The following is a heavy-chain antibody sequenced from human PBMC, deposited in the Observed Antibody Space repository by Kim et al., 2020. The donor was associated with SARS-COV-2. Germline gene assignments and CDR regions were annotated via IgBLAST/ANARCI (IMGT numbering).Heavy chain of an antibody. D-gene: IGHD6-19*01. CDR2: IYYSGST. J-gene: IGHJ5*02. CDR1: GGSISSYY. CDR3: AREEGSSGLENWFDP. Sequence: SETLSLTCTVSGGSISSYYWSWIRQPPGKGLEWIGYIYYSGSTNYNPSLKSRVTISVDTSKNQFSLKLSSVTAADTAVYYCAREEGSSGLENWFDPWGQGTLVTVSS. V-gene: IGHV4-59*01.